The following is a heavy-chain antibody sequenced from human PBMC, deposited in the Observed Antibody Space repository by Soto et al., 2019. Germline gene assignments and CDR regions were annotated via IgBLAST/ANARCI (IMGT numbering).Heavy chain of an antibody. CDR1: GGSISSTIYS. CDR3: AGRVRYSDGSGYVDY. CDR2: IFYSGST. V-gene: IGHV4-39*01. D-gene: IGHD3-22*01. J-gene: IGHJ4*02. Sequence: SETLSLTCTVSGGSISSTIYSWDWVRQPPGKGLEWIGSIFYSGSTYYNPSLKSRITISVDTSKNQFSLNLSSVTVAETAVYYCAGRVRYSDGSGYVDYWGQGALVTVSS.